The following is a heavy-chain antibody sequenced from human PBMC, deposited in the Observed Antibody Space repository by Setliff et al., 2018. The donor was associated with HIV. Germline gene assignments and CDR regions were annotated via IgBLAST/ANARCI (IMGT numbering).Heavy chain of an antibody. J-gene: IGHJ5*02. CDR2: INDNGST. Sequence: SETLSLTCAVYGGSFSGYYWSWIRQPPGKGLEWIGEINDNGSTNYNPSLKSRVTISVDTSKNQFSLKLSSVTAADTAVYYCARGVAGTWWFDPWGEGALVTVSS. CDR1: GGSFSGYY. D-gene: IGHD6-19*01. CDR3: ARGVAGTWWFDP. V-gene: IGHV4-34*01.